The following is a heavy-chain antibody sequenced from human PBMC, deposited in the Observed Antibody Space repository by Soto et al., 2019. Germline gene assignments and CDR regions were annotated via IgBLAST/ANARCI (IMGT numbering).Heavy chain of an antibody. J-gene: IGHJ4*02. CDR2: INHSGST. CDR1: GGSFSGYY. D-gene: IGHD5-18*01. V-gene: IGHV4-34*01. CDR3: ARGQIAAMVR. Sequence: QVQLQQWGAGLLKPSETLSLTCAVYGGSFSGYYWSWIRQPPGKGLEWIGEINHSGSTNYNPSLKSRVTISVDTSKNQCSLKLSSVTAADTAVYYCARGQIAAMVRWGQGTLVTVSS.